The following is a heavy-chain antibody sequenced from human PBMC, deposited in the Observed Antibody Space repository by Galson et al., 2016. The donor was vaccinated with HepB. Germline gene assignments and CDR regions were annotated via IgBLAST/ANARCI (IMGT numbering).Heavy chain of an antibody. Sequence: SLRLSCAASGFIFGHHSMNWVRQAPGKGPEWVSYINDRSRSIFYADSVKGRFTISRDNAKNTLYLQLAGLRDEDTAVYYCVRENGYCPRGRCWSYFDYWGQGSLVTVSS. V-gene: IGHV3-48*02. CDR1: GFIFGHHS. CDR2: INDRSRSI. J-gene: IGHJ4*02. CDR3: VRENGYCPRGRCWSYFDY. D-gene: IGHD2-15*01.